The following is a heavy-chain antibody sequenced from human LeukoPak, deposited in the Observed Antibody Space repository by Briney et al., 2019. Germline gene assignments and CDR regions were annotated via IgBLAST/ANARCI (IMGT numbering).Heavy chain of an antibody. CDR3: AKGTYYDSSGYRYYFYYMDV. J-gene: IGHJ6*03. CDR2: MSGGGNT. V-gene: IGHV3-23*01. Sequence: GGSLRLSCATSGFTFSDYAMSWVRQTPGKGLEWVSSMSGGGNTYYADSVKGRFTITRDNSKSTLYLQMNSLRAEDTAVYYCAKGTYYDSSGYRYYFYYMDVWGKGTTVTVSS. D-gene: IGHD3-22*01. CDR1: GFTFSDYA.